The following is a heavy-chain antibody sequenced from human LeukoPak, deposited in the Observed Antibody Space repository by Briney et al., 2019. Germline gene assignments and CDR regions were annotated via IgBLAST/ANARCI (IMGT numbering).Heavy chain of an antibody. V-gene: IGHV3-9*02. J-gene: IGHJ6*02. Sequence: GGSLRLSCAASGFTSDDYAMHWVRQAPGKGLEWVSGISWNSGSIGYADSVKGRFTISRDNAKNSLYLQMNSLRAEDTALYYCAKDMGACSGGSCYSAQAYGMDVWGQGTTVTVSS. D-gene: IGHD2-15*01. CDR3: AKDMGACSGGSCYSAQAYGMDV. CDR2: ISWNSGSI. CDR1: GFTSDDYA.